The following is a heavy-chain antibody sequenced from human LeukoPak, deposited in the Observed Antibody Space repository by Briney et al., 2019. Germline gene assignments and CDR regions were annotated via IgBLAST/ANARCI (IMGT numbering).Heavy chain of an antibody. CDR3: ARERASGYDFDY. CDR2: ISAYNGNT. CDR1: GGTFSSYA. J-gene: IGHJ4*02. Sequence: ASVKVSCKASGGTFSSYAISWVRQAPGQGLEWMGWISAYNGNTNYAQKLQGRVTMTTDTSTSTAYMELRSLRSDDTAVYYCARERASGYDFDYWGQGTLVTVSS. D-gene: IGHD5-12*01. V-gene: IGHV1-18*01.